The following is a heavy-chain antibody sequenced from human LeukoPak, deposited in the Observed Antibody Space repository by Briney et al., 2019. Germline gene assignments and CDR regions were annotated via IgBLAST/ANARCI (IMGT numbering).Heavy chain of an antibody. CDR3: AREEWSAGAFDI. D-gene: IGHD3-3*01. V-gene: IGHV1-18*01. Sequence: ASVKVSCKASGYTFTSYGISLVRQAPGQGLEWMGLISAYNGNTNYAQKLQGRVTMTTDTSTSTAYMELRSLRSDAKAVYYCAREEWSAGAFDIWGQGTMVTVSS. J-gene: IGHJ3*02. CDR2: ISAYNGNT. CDR1: GYTFTSYG.